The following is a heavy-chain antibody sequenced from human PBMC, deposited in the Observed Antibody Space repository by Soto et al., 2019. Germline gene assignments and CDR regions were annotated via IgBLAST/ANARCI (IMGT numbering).Heavy chain of an antibody. CDR1: GGTFSSYA. D-gene: IGHD3-22*01. J-gene: IGHJ4*02. V-gene: IGHV1-69*13. CDR2: IIPIFGTA. Sequence: SVKVSCKASGGTFSSYAISWVRQAPGQGLEWMGGIIPIFGTANYAQKFQGRVTITADESTSTAYMELSSLRSEDTAVYYCAGGYYYDSSGYYRTFDYWGQGTLVTVS. CDR3: AGGYYYDSSGYYRTFDY.